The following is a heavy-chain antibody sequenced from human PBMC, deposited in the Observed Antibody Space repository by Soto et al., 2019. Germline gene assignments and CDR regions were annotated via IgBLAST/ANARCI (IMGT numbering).Heavy chain of an antibody. J-gene: IGHJ4*02. V-gene: IGHV4-34*01. CDR1: GGSFSGYY. CDR2: INHSGST. D-gene: IGHD3-10*01. CDR3: ARAPRYYGSGSRASAYFDY. Sequence: SETLSLTCAVYGGSFSGYYWSWIRQPPGKGLEWIGEINHSGSTNYNPSLKSRVTISVDTSKNQFSLKLSSVTAADTAVYYCARAPRYYGSGSRASAYFDYWGQGTLVTVSS.